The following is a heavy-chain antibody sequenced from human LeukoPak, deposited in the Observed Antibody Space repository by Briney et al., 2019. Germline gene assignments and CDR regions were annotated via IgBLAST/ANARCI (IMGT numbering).Heavy chain of an antibody. CDR2: IIPIFGIA. CDR3: AREADIVVVPAAIRRGYYFDY. J-gene: IGHJ4*02. Sequence: SVKVSCKASGGTFTSYAISSVPQAPGQGLEWMGKIIPIFGIANYAQKFQGRVTITADKSTSTDYMELSSLRSEDTAVYYCAREADIVVVPAAIRRGYYFDYWGQGTLVTVSS. D-gene: IGHD2-2*01. CDR1: GGTFTSYA. V-gene: IGHV1-69*04.